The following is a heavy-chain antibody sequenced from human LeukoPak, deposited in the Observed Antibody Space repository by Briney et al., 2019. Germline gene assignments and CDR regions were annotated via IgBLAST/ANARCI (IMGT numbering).Heavy chain of an antibody. CDR1: GFTFGDYY. Sequence: GGSLRLSCATSGFTFGDYYMIWIRQTPAKGLEWLSYISSSGTSMDYADSVKGRFAISRDNAKNSLYLEMNSLRAEDTAVYYCARDLRITMIVVATYDAFDIWGQGTMVTVSP. CDR2: ISSSGTSM. J-gene: IGHJ3*02. CDR3: ARDLRITMIVVATYDAFDI. D-gene: IGHD3-22*01. V-gene: IGHV3-11*01.